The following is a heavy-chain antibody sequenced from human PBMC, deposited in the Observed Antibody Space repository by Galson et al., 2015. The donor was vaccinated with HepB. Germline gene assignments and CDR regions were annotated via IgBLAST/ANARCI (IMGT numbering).Heavy chain of an antibody. CDR1: GFTFRSYV. V-gene: IGHV3-23*01. D-gene: IGHD1-7*01. J-gene: IGHJ4*02. Sequence: SLRLSCAASGFTFRSYVLNWVRQAPGKGLEWVSTINNSGDSSYYADSVKGRFTISRDNSKKTLYLQMNSLRAEDTAVYYCAKGLSENYPADYWGQGTLVTVSS. CDR2: INNSGDSS. CDR3: AKGLSENYPADY.